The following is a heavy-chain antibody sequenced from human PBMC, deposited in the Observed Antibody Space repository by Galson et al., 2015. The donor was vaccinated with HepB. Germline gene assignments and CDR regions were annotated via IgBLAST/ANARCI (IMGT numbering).Heavy chain of an antibody. J-gene: IGHJ4*02. V-gene: IGHV3-73*01. Sequence: SLRLSCAASGFTFSGSAIYWVRQASGKGLEWVGRIRSKADSYATAYGASVKGSFIISRDDSKNTAYLQMNSLKTEDTAVYYCSSVGAGDYFDSWGQGTLVTVSS. CDR1: GFTFSGSA. CDR2: IRSKADSYAT. D-gene: IGHD6-13*01. CDR3: SSVGAGDYFDS.